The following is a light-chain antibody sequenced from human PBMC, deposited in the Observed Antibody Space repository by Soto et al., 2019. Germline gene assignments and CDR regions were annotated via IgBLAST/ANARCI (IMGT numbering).Light chain of an antibody. Sequence: DNQMTQSPSTLSASVGDRVTITCRASQSISTYLNWYQQKPGKAPKLLIYHSSTLQSGVPSRFSGSGSGTDFTLTISSLQPEDFATYYCQHTYTTPITFGQGTRLEIK. CDR2: HSS. V-gene: IGKV1-39*01. CDR1: QSISTY. CDR3: QHTYTTPIT. J-gene: IGKJ5*01.